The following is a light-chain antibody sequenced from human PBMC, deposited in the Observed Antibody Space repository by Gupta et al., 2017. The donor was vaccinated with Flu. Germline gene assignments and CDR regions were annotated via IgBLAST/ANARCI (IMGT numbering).Light chain of an antibody. J-gene: IGLJ3*02. CDR2: RNN. V-gene: IGLV1-47*01. CDR3: SACDDCRSGWV. Sequence: SVLPQPPSASGTPGQRVTVSCSPSSSNIGSNHVCWYQQLPGAATKPLIYRNNRRPSGVPGRFAGSKCGASAAVAISGLRAEDDAEYYGSACDDCRSGWVFGGGTKLTVL. CDR1: SSNIGSNH.